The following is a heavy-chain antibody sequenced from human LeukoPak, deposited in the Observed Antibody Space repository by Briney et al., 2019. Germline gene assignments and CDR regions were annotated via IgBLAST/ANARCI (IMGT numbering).Heavy chain of an antibody. J-gene: IGHJ4*02. Sequence: SETLSLTCAVSGGSISSSNWWSWVRQPPGKGLEWIGEIYHSGSTNYNPSLKSRVTISVDKSKNQFSLKLSSVTAADTAVYYCARIQETWGTTCDYWGQGTLVTVSS. CDR1: GGSISSSNW. CDR2: IYHSGST. D-gene: IGHD3-16*01. CDR3: ARIQETWGTTCDY. V-gene: IGHV4-4*02.